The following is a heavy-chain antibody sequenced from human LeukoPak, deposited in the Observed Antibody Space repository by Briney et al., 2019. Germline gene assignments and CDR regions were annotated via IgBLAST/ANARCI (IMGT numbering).Heavy chain of an antibody. Sequence: KPSETLSLTCAVYGGSFSGYYWSWIRQPPGKGLEWMGEINHSGSTNYNPSLKSRVTISVDTSKNQFSLKLSSVTAADTAVYYCARSRGRRGYSYGFDYWGQGTLVTVSS. V-gene: IGHV4-34*01. CDR1: GGSFSGYY. CDR2: INHSGST. J-gene: IGHJ4*02. D-gene: IGHD5-18*01. CDR3: ARSRGRRGYSYGFDY.